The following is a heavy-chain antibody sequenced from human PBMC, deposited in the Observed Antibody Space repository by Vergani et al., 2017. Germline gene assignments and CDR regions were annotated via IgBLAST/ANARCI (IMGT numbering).Heavy chain of an antibody. J-gene: IGHJ4*02. CDR2: IIPILGIA. D-gene: IGHD3-22*01. CDR1: GGTFSSYA. CDR3: ARALYYYDSSCYTMPLGFDY. V-gene: IGHV1-69*04. Sequence: QVQLVQSGAEVKKPGSSVKVSCKASGGTFSSYAISWVRQAPGQGLEWMGRIIPILGIANYAQKFQGRVTITADKSTSTAYMELSRLSSEDTAGYYCARALYYYDSSCYTMPLGFDYWGQGTLVTVSS.